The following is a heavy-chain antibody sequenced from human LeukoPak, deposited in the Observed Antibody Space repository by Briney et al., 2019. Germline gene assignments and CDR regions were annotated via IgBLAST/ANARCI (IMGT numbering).Heavy chain of an antibody. CDR3: ARVLYYYDSSGYYYDAFDI. V-gene: IGHV4-59*01. D-gene: IGHD3-22*01. Sequence: KPSETLSLTCTVSGGSISSYYWSWIRQPPGKGLEWIGYIYYSGSTNYNPSLKSRVTISVDTSKNQFSLKLSSVTAADTAVHYCARVLYYYDSSGYYYDAFDIWGQGTMVTVSS. J-gene: IGHJ3*02. CDR2: IYYSGST. CDR1: GGSISSYY.